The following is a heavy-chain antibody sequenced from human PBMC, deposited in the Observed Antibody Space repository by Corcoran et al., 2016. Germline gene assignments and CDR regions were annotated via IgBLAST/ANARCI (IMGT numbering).Heavy chain of an antibody. CDR2: INHSGST. J-gene: IGHJ4*02. V-gene: IGHV4-34*01. CDR1: GGSSSGYY. D-gene: IGHD2-2*01. Sequence: QVQLQQWGAGLLKPSETLSLTCAVYGGSSSGYYWSWIRQPPGKGLEWIGEINHSGSTNYNPSLKSRVTISVDTSKNQFSLKLSSVTAEDTAVYYCARGVVPAAMGVVAETTTYYFDYWGQGTLVTVSS. CDR3: ARGVVPAAMGVVAETTTYYFDY.